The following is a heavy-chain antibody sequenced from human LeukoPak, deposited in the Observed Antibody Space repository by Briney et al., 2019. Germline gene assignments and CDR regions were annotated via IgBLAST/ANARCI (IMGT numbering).Heavy chain of an antibody. CDR3: ARGVGYSYGNFDY. J-gene: IGHJ4*02. V-gene: IGHV4-34*01. CDR2: INHSGST. CDR1: GGSFSGYY. Sequence: SETLSLTCAVYGGSFSGYYWSWIRQPPGKGLEWIGEINHSGSTNYNPSLKSRVTVSVDTSKNQFSLKLSSVTAADTAVYYCARGVGYSYGNFDYWGQGTLVTVSS. D-gene: IGHD5-18*01.